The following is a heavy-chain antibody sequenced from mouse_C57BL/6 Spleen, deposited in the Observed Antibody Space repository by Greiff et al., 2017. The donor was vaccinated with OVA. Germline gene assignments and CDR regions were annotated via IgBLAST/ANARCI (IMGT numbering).Heavy chain of an antibody. J-gene: IGHJ3*01. CDR3: ASERGIYYDYDGY. D-gene: IGHD2-4*01. Sequence: VQLQQPGAELVKPGASVKLSCKASGYTFTSYWMQWVKQRPGQGLEWIGEIDPSDSYTNYNQKFKGKATLTVDTSSSTAYMQLSSLTSEDSAVYYCASERGIYYDYDGYWGQGTLVTVSA. V-gene: IGHV1-50*01. CDR1: GYTFTSYW. CDR2: IDPSDSYT.